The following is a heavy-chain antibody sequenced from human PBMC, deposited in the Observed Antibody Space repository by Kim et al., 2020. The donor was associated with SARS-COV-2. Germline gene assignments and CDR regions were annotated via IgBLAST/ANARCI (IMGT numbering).Heavy chain of an antibody. CDR1: GFTFSNFG. CDR2: IGGSYDT. J-gene: IGHJ4*02. CDR3: TRDRRWSIPAIVPDGLASDC. V-gene: IGHV3-23*01. Sequence: GGSLRLSCVASGFTFSNFGMSWVRQAPGKGLEWVSHIGGSYDTYYADSVKGRFSISRDNSKNTLYLQMNSLRGDDTAVYYCTRDRRWSIPAIVPDGLASDCWGQGTLVTVSS. D-gene: IGHD2-2*01.